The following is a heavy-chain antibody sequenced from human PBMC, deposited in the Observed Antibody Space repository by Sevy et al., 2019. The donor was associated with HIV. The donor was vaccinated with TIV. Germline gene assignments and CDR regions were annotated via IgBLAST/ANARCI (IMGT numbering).Heavy chain of an antibody. D-gene: IGHD3-10*01. J-gene: IGHJ4*02. CDR1: GYTFTGYY. V-gene: IGHV1-2*02. CDR3: AIEFTNYYGSGSYYKD. Sequence: ASVKVSCKASGYTFTGYYMHWVRQAPGQGLEWMGWTNPNSGGTNYAQKFQGGVTMTRDTSTSTADMELSRLRSDDTAVYYCAIEFTNYYGSGSYYKDWGQGTLVTVSS. CDR2: TNPNSGGT.